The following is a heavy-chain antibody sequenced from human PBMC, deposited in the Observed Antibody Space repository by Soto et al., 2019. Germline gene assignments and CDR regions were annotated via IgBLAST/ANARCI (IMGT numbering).Heavy chain of an antibody. J-gene: IGHJ6*02. CDR2: ISYDGSNK. D-gene: IGHD6-13*01. CDR3: AKDLFVAAVAGMDV. V-gene: IGHV3-30*18. Sequence: GGSLRLSCAASGFTFSSYGMHWVRQAPGKGLEWVAVISYDGSNKYYADSVKGRFTISRDNSKNTLYLQMNSLRAEDTAVYYCAKDLFVAAVAGMDVWGQGTTVTVSS. CDR1: GFTFSSYG.